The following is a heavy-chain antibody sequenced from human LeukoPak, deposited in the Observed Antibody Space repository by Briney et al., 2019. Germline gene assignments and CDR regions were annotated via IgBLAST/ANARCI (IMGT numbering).Heavy chain of an antibody. V-gene: IGHV1-2*02. J-gene: IGHJ4*02. Sequence: ASVKVSCKASGYTFTGYYMHWVRQAPGQGLEWMGWINPNSGGTNYAQKFQGRVTMTRDTSISTAYMELSRLRSDDTAVYYCARALWASRVFDYWGQGTLVTVSS. CDR3: ARALWASRVFDY. D-gene: IGHD3-16*01. CDR2: INPNSGGT. CDR1: GYTFTGYY.